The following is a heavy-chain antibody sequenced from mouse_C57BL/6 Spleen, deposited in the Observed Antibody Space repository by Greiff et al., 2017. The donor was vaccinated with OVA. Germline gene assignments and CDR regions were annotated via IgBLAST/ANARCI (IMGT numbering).Heavy chain of an antibody. CDR2: ISSGSSTI. Sequence: EVMLVESGGGLVKPGGSLKLSCAASGFTFSDYGMHWVRQAPEKGLEWVAYISSGSSTIYYADTVKGRFTISRDNAKNTLFLQMTSLRSEDTAMYYCASDYYYGSSTYWYFDVWGTGTTVTVSS. V-gene: IGHV5-17*01. CDR3: ASDYYYGSSTYWYFDV. D-gene: IGHD1-1*01. J-gene: IGHJ1*03. CDR1: GFTFSDYG.